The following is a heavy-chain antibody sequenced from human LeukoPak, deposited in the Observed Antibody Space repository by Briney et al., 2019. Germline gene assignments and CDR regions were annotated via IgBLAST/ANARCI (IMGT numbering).Heavy chain of an antibody. CDR3: AGAFGVVTAVRDAFDI. J-gene: IGHJ3*02. D-gene: IGHD2-21*02. V-gene: IGHV5-51*01. CDR1: GYSFTSYW. CDR2: IYPGDSDT. Sequence: GESLKISCKGSGYSFTSYWIGWVRQMPGKGLEWMGIIYPGDSDTRYSPSFQGQVTISADKSISTAYLQWSSLKASDTAMYYCAGAFGVVTAVRDAFDIWGQGTMVTVSS.